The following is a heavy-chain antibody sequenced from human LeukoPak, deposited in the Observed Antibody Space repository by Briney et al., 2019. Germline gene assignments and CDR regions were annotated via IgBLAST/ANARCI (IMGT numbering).Heavy chain of an antibody. D-gene: IGHD1-26*01. CDR1: GFTFSDYY. CDR2: ISSGGSTI. J-gene: IGHJ3*01. Sequence: PGGSLRLSCAVSGFTFSDYYMSWLRQAPGKGLEWVSYISSGGSTISHADSVKGRFTISRDNPRNSLYLQMNSLRAEDTAVYYCARDHFYRQELGASFDLWGQGTMVTVSS. CDR3: ARDHFYRQELGASFDL. V-gene: IGHV3-11*04.